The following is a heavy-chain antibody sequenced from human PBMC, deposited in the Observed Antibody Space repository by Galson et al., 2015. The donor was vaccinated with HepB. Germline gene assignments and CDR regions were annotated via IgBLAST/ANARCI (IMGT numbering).Heavy chain of an antibody. CDR3: ARGRYQLLFPKYYYYYGMDV. J-gene: IGHJ6*02. D-gene: IGHD2-2*01. Sequence: SVKVSCKASGGTFSSYAISWVRQAPGQGLEWMGGIIPIFGTANYAQKFQGRVTITADESTSTAYMELSSLRSEDTAVYYCARGRYQLLFPKYYYYYGMDVWGQGTTVTVSS. V-gene: IGHV1-69*13. CDR1: GGTFSSYA. CDR2: IIPIFGTA.